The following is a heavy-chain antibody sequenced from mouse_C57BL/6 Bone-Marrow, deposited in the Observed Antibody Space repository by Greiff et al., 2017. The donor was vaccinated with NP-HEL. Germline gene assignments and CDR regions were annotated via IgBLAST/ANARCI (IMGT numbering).Heavy chain of an antibody. J-gene: IGHJ4*01. Sequence: EVHLVESGPELVKPGASVKISCKASGYSFTDYNMNWVKQSNGKSLEWIGVINPNYGTTSYNQKFKGKATLTVDQSSSTAYMQLNSLTSEDSAVYYCGGDYGSLAFYAMDYWGQGTSVTVSS. CDR1: GYSFTDYN. D-gene: IGHD1-1*01. CDR2: INPNYGTT. V-gene: IGHV1-39*01. CDR3: GGDYGSLAFYAMDY.